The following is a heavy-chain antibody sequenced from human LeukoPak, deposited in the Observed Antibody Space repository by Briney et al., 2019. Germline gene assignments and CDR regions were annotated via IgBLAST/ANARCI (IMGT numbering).Heavy chain of an antibody. CDR2: IKRDGSEK. CDR1: GFTFSSYW. Sequence: GGTLRLSCAASGFTFSSYWMSWVRHAPAKGLEWVANIKRDGSEKYYVDSVKGRFTISRDNAENSLYLQMNSLRAEDTAVYYCARARDYGSGKANAFDIWGQGTMVTVSS. CDR3: ARARDYGSGKANAFDI. J-gene: IGHJ3*02. V-gene: IGHV3-7*05. D-gene: IGHD3-10*01.